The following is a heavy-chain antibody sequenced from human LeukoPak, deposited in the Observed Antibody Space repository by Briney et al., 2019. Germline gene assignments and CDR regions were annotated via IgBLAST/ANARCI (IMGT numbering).Heavy chain of an antibody. D-gene: IGHD3-10*01. CDR3: STGSGQAFDI. Sequence: GGSLRLSCAASGFTFSSYWMHWVRQVPGKGLVWVSRINSDGSSTSYADSVKGRFTISRDNAKNTLYVQMNSLRAEDTAVYYCSTGSGQAFDIWGRGTMVTVSS. V-gene: IGHV3-74*01. CDR2: INSDGSST. J-gene: IGHJ3*02. CDR1: GFTFSSYW.